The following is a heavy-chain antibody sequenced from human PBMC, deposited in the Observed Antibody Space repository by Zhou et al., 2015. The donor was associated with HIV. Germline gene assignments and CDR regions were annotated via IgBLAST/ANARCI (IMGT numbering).Heavy chain of an antibody. CDR1: GYTLITYY. Sequence: QVQLVQSGAEVKKPGASVKVSCKASGYTLITYYMHWVRQAPGQGLEWMGMINPRGGTTRYAQKFQGRVTMTRDTSTSTVYMELTSLRSDDTAVYYCARDRLPRDDEGAFDIWGQGTMVTVSS. CDR2: INPRGGTT. CDR3: ARDRLPRDDEGAFDI. V-gene: IGHV1-46*01. J-gene: IGHJ3*02.